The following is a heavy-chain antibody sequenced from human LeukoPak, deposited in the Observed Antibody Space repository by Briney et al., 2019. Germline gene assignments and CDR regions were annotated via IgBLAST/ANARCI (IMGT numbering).Heavy chain of an antibody. D-gene: IGHD6-13*01. Sequence: VASVKVSCKASGCTLSSYAISWVRQAPGQGLEWMGGIIPIFGTANYAQKFQGRVTITADESTSTAYMELSSLRSEDTAVYYCASHASGAAGILDRYNWFDPWGQGTLVTVSS. CDR2: IIPIFGTA. J-gene: IGHJ5*02. CDR1: GCTLSSYA. V-gene: IGHV1-69*13. CDR3: ASHASGAAGILDRYNWFDP.